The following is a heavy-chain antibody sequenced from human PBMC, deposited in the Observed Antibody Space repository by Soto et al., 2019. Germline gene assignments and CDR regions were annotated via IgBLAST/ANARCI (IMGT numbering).Heavy chain of an antibody. CDR2: IYYSGST. V-gene: IGHV4-31*02. CDR3: AASCVGCGGFNYYGMDV. J-gene: IGHJ6*02. Sequence: WTWIRQHPGKGLEWIGYIYYSGSTCYNPSLKSRVTISVDTSKNQFSLKLSSVTAADTAVYYCAASCVGCGGFNYYGMDVWGHWTMVTVSS. D-gene: IGHD2-21*01.